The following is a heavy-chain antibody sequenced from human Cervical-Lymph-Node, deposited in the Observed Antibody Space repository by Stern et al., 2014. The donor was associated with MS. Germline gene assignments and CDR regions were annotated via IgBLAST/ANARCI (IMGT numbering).Heavy chain of an antibody. CDR3: ARDLSHDYGDYYKPQPYYYYYGMDV. Sequence: QVQLVESGGGVVQPGRSLRLSCAASGFTFSSYGMHWVRQAPGKGLEWVAVIWYDGSNKYYADSVKGRFTISRDNSKNTLYLQMNSLRAEDTAVYYCARDLSHDYGDYYKPQPYYYYYGMDVWGQGTTVTVSS. V-gene: IGHV3-33*01. CDR1: GFTFSSYG. CDR2: IWYDGSNK. D-gene: IGHD4-17*01. J-gene: IGHJ6*02.